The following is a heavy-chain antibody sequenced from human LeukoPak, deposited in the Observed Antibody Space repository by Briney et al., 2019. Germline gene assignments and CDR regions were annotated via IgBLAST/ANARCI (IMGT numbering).Heavy chain of an antibody. D-gene: IGHD5-18*01. CDR1: GFTFSSYW. CDR3: ARHRGYSYGYRDY. Sequence: PGGSLRLSCAASGFTFSSYWMSWVRQAPGKGLEWVANINQDGSEKYYVDSVKGRFTMSSDNAKNSLYLQMNSLRAEDTAVYYCARHRGYSYGYRDYWGQGTLVTVSS. J-gene: IGHJ4*02. V-gene: IGHV3-7*01. CDR2: INQDGSEK.